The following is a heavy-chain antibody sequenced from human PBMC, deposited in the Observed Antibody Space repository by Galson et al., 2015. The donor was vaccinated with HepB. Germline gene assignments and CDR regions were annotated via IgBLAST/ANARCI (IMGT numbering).Heavy chain of an antibody. CDR2: ISSSSSYI. D-gene: IGHD3-10*01. CDR3: ARGAPITMVRGVIPPPRLFDC. V-gene: IGHV3-21*01. J-gene: IGHJ4*02. Sequence: SLRLSCAASGFTFSSYSMNWVRQAPGKGLEWVSSISSSSSYIYYADSVKGRFTISRDNAKNSLYLQMNSLRAEDTAVYYCARGAPITMVRGVIPPPRLFDCWGQGTLVTVSS. CDR1: GFTFSSYS.